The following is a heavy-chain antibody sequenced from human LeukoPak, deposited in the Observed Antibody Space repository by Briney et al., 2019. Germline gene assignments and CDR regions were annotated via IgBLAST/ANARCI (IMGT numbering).Heavy chain of an antibody. CDR2: IKLDGSEK. J-gene: IGHJ4*02. D-gene: IGHD6-19*01. V-gene: IGHV3-7*03. CDR3: AKVRGAVAAHFDY. CDR1: GFTFSNYW. Sequence: GGSLRLSCAASGFTFSNYWMSWVRQAPGKGLEWVANIKLDGSEKDYVDPVKGRFTISRDNAKNSLYLQMNSLRAEDTALYYCAKVRGAVAAHFDYWGQGTLVTVSS.